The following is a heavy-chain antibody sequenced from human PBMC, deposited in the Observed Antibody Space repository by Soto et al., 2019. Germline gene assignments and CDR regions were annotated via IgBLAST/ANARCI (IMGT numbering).Heavy chain of an antibody. CDR1: GGSISDDY. CDR3: ARDRLYPHYCMDV. V-gene: IGHV4-59*01. CDR2: IHYSGST. D-gene: IGHD2-2*02. J-gene: IGHJ6*02. Sequence: QVQLQESGPGLVKPSETLSLTCTVSGGSISDDYWSWIRQTPGKELEWIGYIHYSGSTNYNPSPKSRVTISVDTSKNQLSLKLNSVTAADTAVYYCARDRLYPHYCMDVWGQGTTVTVSS.